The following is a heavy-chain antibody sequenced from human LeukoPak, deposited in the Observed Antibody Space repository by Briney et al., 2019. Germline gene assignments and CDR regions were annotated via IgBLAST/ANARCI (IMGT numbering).Heavy chain of an antibody. CDR3: ARATRVRGANYMDV. Sequence: PSETLSLTCTVSGGSISSGFSYWSWIRQPAGKGLEWIGRIYSSGSTNYNPSLKSRVTISVDMSKNQFSLQLNSVTAADTAVYYCARATRVRGANYMDVWGEGTTVTISS. J-gene: IGHJ6*03. D-gene: IGHD3-10*01. V-gene: IGHV4-61*02. CDR1: GGSISSGFSY. CDR2: IYSSGST.